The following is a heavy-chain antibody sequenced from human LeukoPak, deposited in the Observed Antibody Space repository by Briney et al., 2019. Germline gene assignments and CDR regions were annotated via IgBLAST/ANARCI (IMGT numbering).Heavy chain of an antibody. V-gene: IGHV3-21*01. CDR1: GFTFSSYS. Sequence: KSGRSLRLSCAASGFTFSSYSMNWVRQAPGKGLEWVSSISSSSSYIYYADSVKGRFTISRDNAKNSLYLQMNSLRAEDTAVYYCARDLRDRISSWFDPWGQGTLVTVSS. J-gene: IGHJ5*02. CDR3: ARDLRDRISSWFDP. CDR2: ISSSSSYI. D-gene: IGHD5-24*01.